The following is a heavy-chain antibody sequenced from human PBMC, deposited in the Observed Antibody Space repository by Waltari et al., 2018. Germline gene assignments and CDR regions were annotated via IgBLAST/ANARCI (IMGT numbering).Heavy chain of an antibody. J-gene: IGHJ4*02. CDR2: ISSSSSTI. CDR3: AGAPPPPYLEWLWY. D-gene: IGHD3-3*01. V-gene: IGHV3-48*04. CDR1: GFTFSSYS. Sequence: EVQLVESGGGLVQPGGSLRLSCAASGFTFSSYSMNWVGQAPGKGLEWVSYISSSSSTIYYADSVKGRFTISRDNAKNSLYLQMNSLRAEDTAVYYCAGAPPPPYLEWLWYWGQGTLVTVSS.